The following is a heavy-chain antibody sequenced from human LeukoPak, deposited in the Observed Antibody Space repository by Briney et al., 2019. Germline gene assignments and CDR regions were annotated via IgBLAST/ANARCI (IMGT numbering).Heavy chain of an antibody. D-gene: IGHD5-24*01. V-gene: IGHV1-18*01. J-gene: IGHJ3*02. CDR3: ARDFGMFTISHGDAFAI. CDR1: GYTFDSYG. CDR2: ISAYDGNT. Sequence: ASVKVSCKAAGYTFDSYGISWVRQAPGQGLEWMGWISAYDGNTNYANKLQGRVTMTTDASTSTAFMELRSLTSDDTAVYFCARDFGMFTISHGDAFAIWGQGTVVTVSS.